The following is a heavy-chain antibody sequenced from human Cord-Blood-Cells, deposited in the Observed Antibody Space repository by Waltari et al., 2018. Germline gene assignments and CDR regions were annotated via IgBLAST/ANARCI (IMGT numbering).Heavy chain of an antibody. D-gene: IGHD3-3*01. CDR1: GFTFSSYG. V-gene: IGHV3-33*01. Sequence: QVQLVESGGGVVQPGRSLRLSCAASGFTFSSYGMHWVRQAPGKGLEWVAVIWYDGSNKYYADSGKGRFTISRDNSKNTRYLQMNSLRAEDTAVYYCARDRSILEWLFDYWGQGTLVTVSS. CDR3: ARDRSILEWLFDY. J-gene: IGHJ4*02. CDR2: IWYDGSNK.